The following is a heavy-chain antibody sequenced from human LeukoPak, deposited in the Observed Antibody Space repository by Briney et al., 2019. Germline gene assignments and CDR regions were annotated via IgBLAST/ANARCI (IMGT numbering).Heavy chain of an antibody. V-gene: IGHV3-30-3*01. CDR1: GFTFSSYA. Sequence: PGRSLRLSCAASGFTFSSYAMHWVRQAPGKGLEWVAVISYDGSNKYYADSVKGRFTISRDNSKNTLYLQMNSLRAEDTAVYYCARDYYGSVDVWGKGTTVTVSS. D-gene: IGHD3-10*01. CDR3: ARDYYGSVDV. J-gene: IGHJ6*04. CDR2: ISYDGSNK.